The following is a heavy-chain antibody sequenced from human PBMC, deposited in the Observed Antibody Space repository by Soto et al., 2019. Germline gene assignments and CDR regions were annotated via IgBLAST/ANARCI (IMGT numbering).Heavy chain of an antibody. J-gene: IGHJ5*02. D-gene: IGHD7-27*01. CDR2: INHSGST. CDR1: GGSFSGYY. V-gene: IGHV4-34*01. CDR3: ARGWGLEP. Sequence: ETLSLTCAVYGGSFSGYYWSWIRQPPGKGLEWIGEINHSGSTNYNPSLKSRVTISVDTSKNQFSLKLSSVTAADTAVYYCARGWGLEPWGQGTLVTVSS.